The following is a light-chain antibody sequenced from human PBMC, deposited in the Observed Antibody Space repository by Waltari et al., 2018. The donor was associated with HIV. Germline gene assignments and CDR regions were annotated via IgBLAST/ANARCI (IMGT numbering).Light chain of an antibody. CDR1: SSNIGANFD. CDR2: ANS. Sequence: QSVLTQAPSVSGAPGQRVTIPCTGRSSNIGANFDVHWYQLLPGSSPKLLIFANSNRPSGVPDRFSGSKSGTSASLAITGLHPEDEAEYYCQSFDSSLNAYVFGTGTTVIVL. J-gene: IGLJ1*01. CDR3: QSFDSSLNAYV. V-gene: IGLV1-40*01.